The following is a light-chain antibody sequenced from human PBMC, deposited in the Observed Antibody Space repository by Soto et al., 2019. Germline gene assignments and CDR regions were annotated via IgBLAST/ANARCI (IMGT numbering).Light chain of an antibody. Sequence: QSVLTQPPSASGTPGQGVTISCSGSTSNIGSNYVYWYQQLPGTAPKLLIYRNNQRPSGVPDRFSGSKSCTSASLAISGLRSDDEAAYFCATWDASLNGFYVFGTGTKVTVL. CDR1: TSNIGSNY. V-gene: IGLV1-47*01. J-gene: IGLJ1*01. CDR3: ATWDASLNGFYV. CDR2: RNN.